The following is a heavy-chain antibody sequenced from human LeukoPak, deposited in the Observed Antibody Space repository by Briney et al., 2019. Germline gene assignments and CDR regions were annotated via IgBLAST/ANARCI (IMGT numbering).Heavy chain of an antibody. CDR1: GFTFSTNS. J-gene: IGHJ4*02. Sequence: GGSLRPSCAASGFTFSTNSMHWVRQAPGKGLEGVAVISYNGIKKYYADSVKGRFTISRDNSRNTLYVEMDSLRAEDTAVYYCARDQGYGSGTYLDHWGQGTLVTVSS. CDR3: ARDQGYGSGTYLDH. V-gene: IGHV3-30*01. D-gene: IGHD3-10*01. CDR2: ISYNGIKK.